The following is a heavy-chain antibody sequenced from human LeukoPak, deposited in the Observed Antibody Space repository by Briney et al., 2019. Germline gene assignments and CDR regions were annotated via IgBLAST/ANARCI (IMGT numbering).Heavy chain of an antibody. Sequence: VSVKVSCKASGYTFTDYCMHWVRQATGQGLEWMGWMNPNSGNTGYAQKFQGRVTMTRDTSITTAYMELSSLRSEDTAVYYCARRYSGVMQGYFDYWGQGTLVTVSS. CDR3: ARRYSGVMQGYFDY. CDR2: MNPNSGNT. D-gene: IGHD5-12*01. V-gene: IGHV1-8*02. CDR1: GYTFTDYC. J-gene: IGHJ4*02.